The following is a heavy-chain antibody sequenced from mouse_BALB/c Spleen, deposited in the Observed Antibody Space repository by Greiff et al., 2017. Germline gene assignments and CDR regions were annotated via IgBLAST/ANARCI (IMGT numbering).Heavy chain of an antibody. Sequence: EVQGVESGGGLVKPGGSLKLSCAASGFTFSSYAMSWVRQTPEKRLEWVASISSGGSTYYPDSVKGRCTISRDNARNILYLQMSSLRSEDTAMYYCAKSTTAYAMDYWGQGTSVTVSS. D-gene: IGHD1-2*01. J-gene: IGHJ4*01. CDR1: GFTFSSYA. V-gene: IGHV5-6-5*01. CDR2: ISSGGST. CDR3: AKSTTAYAMDY.